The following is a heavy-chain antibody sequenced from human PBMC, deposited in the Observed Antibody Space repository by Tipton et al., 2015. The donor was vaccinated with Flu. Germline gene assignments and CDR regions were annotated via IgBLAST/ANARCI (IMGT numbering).Heavy chain of an antibody. CDR3: ASKVANWGVWEPLDC. D-gene: IGHD7-27*01. CDR1: GGSFSAYY. CDR2: INHSGTT. V-gene: IGHV4-34*01. Sequence: TLSLTCAVYGGSFSAYYWSWIRQPPGKGLEWVGEINHSGTTNYNPSLTSRVTISADTSKKQFSLKLTSVTAADTAVYYCASKVANWGVWEPLDCWGPGTLVTVSS. J-gene: IGHJ4*01.